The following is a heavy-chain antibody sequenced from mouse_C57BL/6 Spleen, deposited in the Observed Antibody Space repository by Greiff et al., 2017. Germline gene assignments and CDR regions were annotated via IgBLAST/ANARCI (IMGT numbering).Heavy chain of an antibody. Sequence: LVESGAELVRPGASVKLSCKASGYTFTDYYINWVKQRPGQGLEWIARIYPGSGNTYYNEKFKGKATLTAEKSSSTAYMQLSSLTSEDSAVYFCARFPDAMDYWGQGTSVTVSS. CDR3: ARFPDAMDY. V-gene: IGHV1-76*01. CDR1: GYTFTDYY. J-gene: IGHJ4*01. CDR2: IYPGSGNT.